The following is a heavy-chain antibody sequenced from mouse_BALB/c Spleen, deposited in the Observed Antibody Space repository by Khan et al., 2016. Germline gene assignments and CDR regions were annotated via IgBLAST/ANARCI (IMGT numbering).Heavy chain of an antibody. V-gene: IGHV14-3*02. CDR3: ASLLLRFHY. Sequence: EVQLVESGAELVKPGASVKLSCTASGFNILDTYMHWVKQRPEQGLEWIGRIDPANGNTKYDPKFQGKATVTADTSSNTAYPQLSSLTSEDTAVYYCASLLLRFHYWGQGTTLTVSS. J-gene: IGHJ2*01. CDR2: IDPANGNT. CDR1: GFNILDTY. D-gene: IGHD1-1*01.